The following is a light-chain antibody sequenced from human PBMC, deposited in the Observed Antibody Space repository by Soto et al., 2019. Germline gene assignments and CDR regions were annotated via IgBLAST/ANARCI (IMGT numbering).Light chain of an antibody. V-gene: IGLV1-47*01. J-gene: IGLJ2*01. CDR2: RNN. CDR3: AAWDDSLSGSL. Sequence: QSVLTQPPSASGTPGQRVTISCSGRSSNIGSNYVYWYQQLPGTAPKLLIYRNNQRPSGVPDRFSGSKSGTSASLAISGLRSEDEADYYCAAWDDSLSGSLFGGGTKLTVL. CDR1: SSNIGSNY.